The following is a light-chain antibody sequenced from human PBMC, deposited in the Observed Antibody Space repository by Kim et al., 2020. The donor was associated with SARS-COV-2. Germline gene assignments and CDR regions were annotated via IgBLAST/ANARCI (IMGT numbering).Light chain of an antibody. CDR3: SAWDSSLNVWV. Sequence: QHAPRTCTGNNNNVGNQGAAWLQQHQGHPPKLLSYRNNNRPSGISERFSASRSGDTASLTITGLQPEDETDYYCSAWDSSLNVWVFGGGTKVTVL. J-gene: IGLJ3*02. CDR1: NNNVGNQG. V-gene: IGLV10-54*04. CDR2: RNN.